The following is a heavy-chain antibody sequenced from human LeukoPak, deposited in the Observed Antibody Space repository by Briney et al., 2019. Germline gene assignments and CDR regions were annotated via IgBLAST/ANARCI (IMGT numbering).Heavy chain of an antibody. CDR3: ARCRVQLWLPNWFDP. CDR1: GFTFSSYA. D-gene: IGHD5-18*01. CDR2: ISGSGGST. V-gene: IGHV3-23*01. J-gene: IGHJ5*02. Sequence: GGSLRLSCAASGFTFSSYAMSWVRQAPGKGLEWVSAISGSGGSTYYADSVKGRFTISRDNSKNTLYLQMNSLRAEDTAVYYCARCRVQLWLPNWFDPWGQGTLVTVSS.